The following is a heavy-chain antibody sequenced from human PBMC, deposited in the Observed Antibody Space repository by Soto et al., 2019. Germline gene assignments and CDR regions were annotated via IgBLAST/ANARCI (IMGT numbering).Heavy chain of an antibody. CDR1: GGTFSSYT. D-gene: IGHD6-13*01. J-gene: IGHJ4*02. CDR3: ARPSSIAAAGTFDY. Sequence: GASVNVSCKASGGTFSSYTISWVRQAPGQGLEWMGRIIPILGIANYAQKFQGRVTITADKSTSTAYMELSSLRSEDTAVYYCARPSSIAAAGTFDYWGQGTLVTVSS. V-gene: IGHV1-69*02. CDR2: IIPILGIA.